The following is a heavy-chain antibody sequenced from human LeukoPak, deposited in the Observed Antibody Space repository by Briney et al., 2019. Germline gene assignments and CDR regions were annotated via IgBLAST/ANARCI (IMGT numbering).Heavy chain of an antibody. J-gene: IGHJ4*02. CDR3: ARMGGYAYSSSSPN. D-gene: IGHD6-6*01. Sequence: SVKVSCKASGGRFSSYAINWVRQAPGQGLEWMGGFNPLFSSTKYAQKFQGRVTITADEATSTAYMELSSLRSEDTAMYYCARMGGYAYSSSSPNWGQGTLVTVSS. CDR1: GGRFSSYA. CDR2: FNPLFSST. V-gene: IGHV1-69*13.